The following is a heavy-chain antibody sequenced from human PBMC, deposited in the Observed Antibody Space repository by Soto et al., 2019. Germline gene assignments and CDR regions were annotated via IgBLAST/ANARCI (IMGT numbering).Heavy chain of an antibody. CDR1: GFTVSGNY. V-gene: IGHV3-53*02. CDR2: IYNGGGT. Sequence: EVQLVETGGGLIQPGGSLRLSCAASGFTVSGNYMSWVRQAPGKGLEWVSVIYNGGGTYYADSVKGRFTISRDNSKNTRYLQMNSLRAEDKAVYYCASTRGSAYDYWGQGTLVTVSS. J-gene: IGHJ4*02. D-gene: IGHD6-25*01. CDR3: ASTRGSAYDY.